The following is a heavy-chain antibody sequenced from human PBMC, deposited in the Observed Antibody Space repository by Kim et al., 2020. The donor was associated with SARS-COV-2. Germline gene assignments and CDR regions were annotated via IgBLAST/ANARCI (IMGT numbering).Heavy chain of an antibody. CDR3: ARGARSPPGPDH. J-gene: IGHJ5*02. D-gene: IGHD6-6*01. CDR1: GVSVISGSYY. CDR2: VFFSGST. V-gene: IGHV4-61*01. Sequence: SETLSLTCTVSGVSVISGSYYWTWIRQPPGKGLEWIGYVFFSGSTNFNPSLKSRVTISLDTSKNEFSLRLTSVTAADTAVYYCARGARSPPGPDHWGPGISGIVSS.